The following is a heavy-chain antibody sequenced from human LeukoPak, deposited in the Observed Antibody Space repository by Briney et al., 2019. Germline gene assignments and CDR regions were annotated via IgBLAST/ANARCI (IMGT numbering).Heavy chain of an antibody. Sequence: PSETLSLTCAVSGYSISSGYYWGWIRQPPGKGLEWIGSIYHSGSTYYNPSLKRRVTISVDTSKNQFSLRLSSVTAADTAVYYCARDRAGRYDFWSGYYLGGGIDYWGQGTLVTVSS. CDR2: IYHSGST. D-gene: IGHD3-3*01. J-gene: IGHJ4*02. CDR1: GYSISSGYY. CDR3: ARDRAGRYDFWSGYYLGGGIDY. V-gene: IGHV4-38-2*02.